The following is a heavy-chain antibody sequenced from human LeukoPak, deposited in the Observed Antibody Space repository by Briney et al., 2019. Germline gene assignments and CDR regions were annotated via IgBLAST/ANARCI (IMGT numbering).Heavy chain of an antibody. CDR3: VRDGGLEY. Sequence: GGSLGLSCAASGFTFSTHSMIWVRQAPGKGLEWISYITGSSSPIYYADSVKGRFTISRDNAKKSVYMQMNNLRVEDTAVYYCVRDGGLEYWGQGTLVSVSS. D-gene: IGHD3-16*01. CDR2: ITGSSSPI. J-gene: IGHJ4*02. CDR1: GFTFSTHS. V-gene: IGHV3-48*01.